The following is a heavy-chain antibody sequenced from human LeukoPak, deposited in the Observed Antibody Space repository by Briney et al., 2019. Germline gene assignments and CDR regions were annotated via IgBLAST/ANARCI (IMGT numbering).Heavy chain of an antibody. CDR1: GFTFSSYW. CDR3: ARALRGYSGTDY. V-gene: IGHV3-74*01. D-gene: IGHD5-12*01. Sequence: PGGSLGLSCAASGFTFSSYWMHWVRQAPGKGLVWVSRINSDGSSTSYADSVKGRFTISRDNAKNTLYLQMSSLRAEDTAVYYCARALRGYSGTDYWGQGTLVTVSS. J-gene: IGHJ4*02. CDR2: INSDGSST.